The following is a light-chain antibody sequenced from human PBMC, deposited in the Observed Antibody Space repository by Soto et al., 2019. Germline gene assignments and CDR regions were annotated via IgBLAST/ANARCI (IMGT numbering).Light chain of an antibody. Sequence: EIVMTQSPPTVSVCPGERATLSCRASQSVSSNLAWYQQKPGQAPRLLIYGASTRATGIPDRFSGSGSGTDFTLTISRLEPEDSAVYYCQQYGSSPTWTFGQGTKVDI. J-gene: IGKJ1*01. V-gene: IGKV3-20*01. CDR2: GAS. CDR3: QQYGSSPTWT. CDR1: QSVSSN.